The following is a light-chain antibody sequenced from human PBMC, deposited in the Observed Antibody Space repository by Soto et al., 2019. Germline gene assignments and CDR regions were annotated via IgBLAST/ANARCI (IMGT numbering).Light chain of an antibody. CDR3: QVLDSSSDLLV. Sequence: SSELTQPPSVSVAPRQTASITCGGSRIGSKSVHRYQQKSGQAPVLVVYDDSDRPSGIPERFSGSNSGNTATLTISRVEAGDEADDYCQVLDSSSDLLVFGGGTKVTVL. J-gene: IGLJ2*01. CDR2: DDS. V-gene: IGLV3-21*02. CDR1: RIGSKS.